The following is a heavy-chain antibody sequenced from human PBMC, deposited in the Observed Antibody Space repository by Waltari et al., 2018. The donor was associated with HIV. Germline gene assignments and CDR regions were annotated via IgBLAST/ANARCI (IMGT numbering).Heavy chain of an antibody. D-gene: IGHD6-6*01. CDR1: GGSMSYYY. Sequence: QVQLQESGPGLVKPSETLSLTCTVSGGSMSYYYWSWIRQPPGKTLEWIGYSYYSGSTRYNPSLQSRVTISVDRSKNLFSLRLTSVTAADTAVYYCARKVSSSSSKDDAFDIWGQGTMVTVSS. CDR2: SYYSGST. J-gene: IGHJ3*02. CDR3: ARKVSSSSSKDDAFDI. V-gene: IGHV4-59*01.